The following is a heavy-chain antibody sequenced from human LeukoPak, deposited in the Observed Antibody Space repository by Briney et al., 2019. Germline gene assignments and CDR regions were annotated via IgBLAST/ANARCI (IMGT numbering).Heavy chain of an antibody. CDR2: IYPGDSDT. CDR3: ARLEGDCSGGSCYDGEDAFDI. Sequence: GESLKISCKGSGYSFTSYWIGWVRQMPGKGLEWMGIIYPGDSDTRYSPSFQGQVTISADKSISTAYLQWSSLKASDTAMYYCARLEGDCSGGSCYDGEDAFDIWGQGTMVTVSS. J-gene: IGHJ3*02. V-gene: IGHV5-51*01. CDR1: GYSFTSYW. D-gene: IGHD2-15*01.